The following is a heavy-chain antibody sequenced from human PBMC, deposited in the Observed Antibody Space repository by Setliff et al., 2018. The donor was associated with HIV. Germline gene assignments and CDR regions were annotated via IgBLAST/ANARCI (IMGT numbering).Heavy chain of an antibody. J-gene: IGHJ4*03. CDR1: GGFIGSFY. V-gene: IGHV4-59*08. CDR2: TYYSGRT. D-gene: IGHD6-19*01. CDR3: ASQPAYSTDWYPPGYFDH. Sequence: PSETLSLTCSISGGFIGSFYWSWIRQPPGKGLEWIGYTYYSGRTNYNPSLKSRVTISVDTSRNQFSLKLSSVTAADTAVYYCASQPAYSTDWYPPGYFDHWGRGPWSPSPQ.